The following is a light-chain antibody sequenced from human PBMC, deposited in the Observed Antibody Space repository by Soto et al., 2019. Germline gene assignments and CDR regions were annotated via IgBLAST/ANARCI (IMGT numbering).Light chain of an antibody. CDR2: EVS. Sequence: QSVLTQPASVSGSPGQSITISCTGTSSDVGSYHYVSWFQQHPGKAPKLIIFEVSDRPSGVSTRFSGSKSGDTASPTISGLQADDEADYYCSSYTSGRDVYVFGGGTKVTVL. V-gene: IGLV2-14*01. J-gene: IGLJ1*01. CDR1: SSDVGSYHY. CDR3: SSYTSGRDVYV.